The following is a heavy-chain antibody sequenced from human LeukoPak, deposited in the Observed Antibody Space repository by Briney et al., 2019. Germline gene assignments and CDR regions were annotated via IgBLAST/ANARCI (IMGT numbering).Heavy chain of an antibody. V-gene: IGHV4-59*01. J-gene: IGHJ6*02. CDR3: ARDSPIASPEKHYYYYYGMDV. D-gene: IGHD6-13*01. CDR1: GGSISSYY. CDR2: IYYSGGT. Sequence: PSETLSLTCTVSGGSISSYYWSWIRQPPGKGLEWIGYIYYSGGTNYNPSLKSRVTISVDTSKNQFSLKLSSVTAADTAVYYCARDSPIASPEKHYYYYYGMDVWGQGTTVTVSS.